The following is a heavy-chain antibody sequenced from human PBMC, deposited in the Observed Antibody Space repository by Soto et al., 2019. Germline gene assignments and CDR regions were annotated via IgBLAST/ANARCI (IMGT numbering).Heavy chain of an antibody. Sequence: PSETLSLTCTVSGGSMSSCYWSWIRQPPGRGLERIGFIYYAGSTKYNPSLNSRVTISVDTSKNQFSLTVTSVTAADTAVYYCARDGNYYGSGSYRLYYYYGMDVWGQGTTVT. CDR1: GGSMSSCY. CDR2: IYYAGST. D-gene: IGHD3-10*01. J-gene: IGHJ6*02. V-gene: IGHV4-59*12. CDR3: ARDGNYYGSGSYRLYYYYGMDV.